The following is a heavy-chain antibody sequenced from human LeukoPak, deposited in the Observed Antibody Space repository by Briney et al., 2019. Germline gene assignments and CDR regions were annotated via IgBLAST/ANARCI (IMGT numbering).Heavy chain of an antibody. D-gene: IGHD6-13*01. CDR1: GGSINSGGYY. CDR3: ARSRTAAGTDY. J-gene: IGHJ4*02. Sequence: SETLSLTCTVSGGSINSGGYYWSWIRQHPGKGLEWIGYIYYSGSTYYNPSLKSRVTISVDTSKNQFSLKLSSVTAADTAVYYCARSRTAAGTDYWGQGTLVTVSS. V-gene: IGHV4-31*03. CDR2: IYYSGST.